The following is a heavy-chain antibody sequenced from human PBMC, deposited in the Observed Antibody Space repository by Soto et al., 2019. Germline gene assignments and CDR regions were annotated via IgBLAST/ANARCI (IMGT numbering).Heavy chain of an antibody. D-gene: IGHD3-22*01. J-gene: IGHJ4*02. Sequence: QVQLVQSGAEVKKPGSSVTVSCKASGGTFSSYAISWVRQAPGQGLEWMRGIIPIFGTTKHAQKFQGRVTSTADESTSTVYMELSRLTSEDTALYYCARNHYYDSSGYYYFDYWGQGTPVTVSS. V-gene: IGHV1-69*01. CDR2: IIPIFGTT. CDR3: ARNHYYDSSGYYYFDY. CDR1: GGTFSSYA.